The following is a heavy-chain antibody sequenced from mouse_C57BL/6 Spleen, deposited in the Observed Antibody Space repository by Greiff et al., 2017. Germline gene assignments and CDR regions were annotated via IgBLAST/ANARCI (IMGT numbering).Heavy chain of an antibody. J-gene: IGHJ4*01. D-gene: IGHD2-2*01. Sequence: EVKLMEPEGGLVQPGSSMKLSCTASGYTFSDYYMAWVRQIPGKGLEWIANINSDGSSTNYLDTFKSSSIMSIDKAYNTLYLQMSSLTSEDTAVYYCAIDPSGYDGSAMDYWGQVTTVTAAS. V-gene: IGHV5-16*01. CDR2: INSDGSST. CDR1: GYTFSDYY. CDR3: AIDPSGYDGSAMDY.